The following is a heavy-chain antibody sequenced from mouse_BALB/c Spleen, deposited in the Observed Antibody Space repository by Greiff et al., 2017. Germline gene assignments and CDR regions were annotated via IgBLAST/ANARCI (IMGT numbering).Heavy chain of an antibody. J-gene: IGHJ2*01. CDR1: GFTFSSYG. V-gene: IGHV5-6*02. CDR2: ISSGGSYT. Sequence: DVMLVESGGDLVKPGGSLKLSCAASGFTFSSYGMSWVRQTPDKRLEWVATISSGGSYTYYPDSVKGRFTISRDNAKNTLYLQMSSLKSEDTAMYDCARGSLPFDYWGQGTTLTVSS. CDR3: ARGSLPFDY. D-gene: IGHD2-10*01.